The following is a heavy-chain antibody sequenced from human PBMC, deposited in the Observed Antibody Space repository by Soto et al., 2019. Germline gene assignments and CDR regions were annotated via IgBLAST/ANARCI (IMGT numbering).Heavy chain of an antibody. V-gene: IGHV4-34*01. Sequence: SEMQPHTNAFYEGYFRDYYWSWIRQPPGKGLEWIGEINRSGSTNYNPSLKSRVTISVDTSKNQFSLKLSSVTAADTAVYYCARGSSLSVDSSGYYHDAFDIWGQGTMVTV. CDR3: ARGSSLSVDSSGYYHDAFDI. CDR1: EGYFRDYY. J-gene: IGHJ3*02. CDR2: INRSGST. D-gene: IGHD3-22*01.